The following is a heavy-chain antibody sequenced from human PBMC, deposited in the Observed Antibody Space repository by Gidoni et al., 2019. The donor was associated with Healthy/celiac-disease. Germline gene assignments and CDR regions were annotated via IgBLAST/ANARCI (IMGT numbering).Heavy chain of an antibody. J-gene: IGHJ4*02. CDR2: ISYDGSNK. D-gene: IGHD5-12*01. V-gene: IGHV3-30*18. CDR1: GFPFSSYG. CDR3: AKDPYSGYG. Sequence: QVQLVESGGGVVQPGRSLSLSCAASGFPFSSYGMHWVRQAPGKGLEWVAVISYDGSNKYYADSVKGRFTISRDNSKNTLYLQMNSLRAEDTAVYYCAKDPYSGYGWGQGTLVTVSS.